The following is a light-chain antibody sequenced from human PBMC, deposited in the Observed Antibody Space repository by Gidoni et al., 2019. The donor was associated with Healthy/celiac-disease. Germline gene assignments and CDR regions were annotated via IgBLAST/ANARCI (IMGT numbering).Light chain of an antibody. CDR3: QQYNSYWT. Sequence: DIQMTQSPSTLSASVGDRVTITCRASQSSSWLAWYQQKPGKAPKLLIYDASSLESGVPSRFSGSVSGTEFTLTISSLQPDDFATYYCQQYNSYWTFGQGTKVEIK. CDR2: DAS. V-gene: IGKV1-5*01. CDR1: QSSSW. J-gene: IGKJ1*01.